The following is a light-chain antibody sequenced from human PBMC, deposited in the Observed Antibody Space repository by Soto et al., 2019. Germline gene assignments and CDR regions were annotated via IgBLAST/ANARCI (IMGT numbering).Light chain of an antibody. V-gene: IGKV1-5*01. CDR1: QSINTW. J-gene: IGKJ1*01. CDR2: DAS. CDR3: QQYNTYSPWT. Sequence: DIQLTQSPSTLSASVGDRVTITCRASQSINTWLAWYHQEPGKAPKVLIHDASSLKGGVPSRFSGSGSGTEFTLTISSLQPNDLGTYYCQQYNTYSPWTFGQGTKVEIK.